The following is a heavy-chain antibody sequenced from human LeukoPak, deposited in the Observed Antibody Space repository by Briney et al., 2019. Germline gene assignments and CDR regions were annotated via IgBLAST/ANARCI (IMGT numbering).Heavy chain of an antibody. D-gene: IGHD6-19*01. V-gene: IGHV3-21*01. Sequence: AGGSLRLSCAASGFTFSSYSMNWVRQAPGKGLEWVSSISSSSSYIYYADSVKGRFTISRDNTKNSLYLQMNSLRAEDTAVYYCARAGGWPHDAFDIWGQGTMVTVSS. CDR1: GFTFSSYS. CDR3: ARAGGWPHDAFDI. CDR2: ISSSSSYI. J-gene: IGHJ3*02.